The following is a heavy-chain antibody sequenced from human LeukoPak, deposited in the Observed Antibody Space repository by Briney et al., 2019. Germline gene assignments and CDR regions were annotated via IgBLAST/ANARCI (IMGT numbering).Heavy chain of an antibody. J-gene: IGHJ4*02. CDR2: INPNSGGT. CDR3: AIGNSPYYFDY. Sequence: ASVKVSCKASGGTFSSYAISWVRQAPGQGLEWMGWINPNSGGTNYAQKFQGRVTMTRDTSISTAYMELSRLRSDDTAVYYCAIGNSPYYFDYWGQGTLVTVSS. D-gene: IGHD2/OR15-2a*01. CDR1: GGTFSSYA. V-gene: IGHV1-2*02.